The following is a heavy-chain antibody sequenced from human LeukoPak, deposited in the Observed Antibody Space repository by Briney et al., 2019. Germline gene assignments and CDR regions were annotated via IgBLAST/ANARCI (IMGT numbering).Heavy chain of an antibody. Sequence: ASVKVSCKASGYTFTRFYVHRVRQAPGQALEWMGIVNPSGGSRGYAQKFEGRVTMTRIVSKSTVSMELGSLLCEAPGAYCGVQDLFGGGFWGQGTLVTVSS. CDR2: VNPSGGSR. CDR3: VQDLFGGGF. J-gene: IGHJ4*02. CDR1: GYTFTRFY. D-gene: IGHD3-16*01. V-gene: IGHV1-46*01.